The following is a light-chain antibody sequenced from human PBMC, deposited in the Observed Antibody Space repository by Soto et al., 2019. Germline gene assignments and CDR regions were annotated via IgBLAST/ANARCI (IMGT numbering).Light chain of an antibody. CDR1: NIGGKN. CDR2: YDS. Sequence: SYELTQPPSVSVAPGKTASITCGGNNIGGKNVHWYQQKPGQAPVLVIYYDSDRPSGIPERFSGSNSGNTATLTISRVEAGDEADYYCQVWDSSSDHRVFGGGTKLTVL. CDR3: QVWDSSSDHRV. V-gene: IGLV3-21*04. J-gene: IGLJ3*02.